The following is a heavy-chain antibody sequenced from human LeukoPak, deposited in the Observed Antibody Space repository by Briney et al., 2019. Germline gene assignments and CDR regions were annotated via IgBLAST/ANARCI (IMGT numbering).Heavy chain of an antibody. Sequence: SETLSLTCAVYGGSFSGYYWSWIRQPPGKGLEWIGEINHSGSTNYNPSLKSRVTISVDTSKNQFSLKLSSVTAADTAVYYRARGEGDYGRYFDYWGQGTLVTVSS. CDR1: GGSFSGYY. CDR2: INHSGST. J-gene: IGHJ4*02. V-gene: IGHV4-34*01. CDR3: ARGEGDYGRYFDY. D-gene: IGHD4-17*01.